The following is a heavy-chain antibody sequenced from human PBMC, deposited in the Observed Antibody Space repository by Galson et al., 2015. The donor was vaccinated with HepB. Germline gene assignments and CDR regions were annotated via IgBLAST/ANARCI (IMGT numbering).Heavy chain of an antibody. CDR2: ISPSGDMS. V-gene: IGHV3-23*01. J-gene: IGHJ6*02. Sequence: SLRLSCAPSGFTFDYYAMTWVRQAPGKGLEWVSGISPSGDMSFVANSVRGRFTISRDNSRNVLYLHMKGLRVEDTALYYCAKVQPRKNDGWYVRYGLDVWGQGTTVTVSS. CDR3: AKVQPRKNDGWYVRYGLDV. CDR1: GFTFDYYA. D-gene: IGHD6-19*01.